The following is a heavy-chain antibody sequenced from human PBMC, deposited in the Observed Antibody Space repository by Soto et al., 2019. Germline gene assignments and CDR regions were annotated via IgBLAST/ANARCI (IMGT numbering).Heavy chain of an antibody. D-gene: IGHD1-26*01. CDR1: GFTFSDHY. J-gene: IGHJ4*02. V-gene: IGHV3-72*01. CDR2: SRNKANSYST. CDR3: ARFSGSDTRGLDY. Sequence: EVQLVESGGGLVQPGGSLRLSCAASGFTFSDHYMDWVRQAPGKGLEWVGRSRNKANSYSTEYAASVKGRCTISSDESKNSLYLQMNSLKTEDTAVYYCARFSGSDTRGLDYWGQGTLVTVSS.